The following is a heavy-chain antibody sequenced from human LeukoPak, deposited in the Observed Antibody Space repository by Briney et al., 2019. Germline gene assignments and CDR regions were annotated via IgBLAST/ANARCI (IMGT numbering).Heavy chain of an antibody. CDR3: ARDGRTIFGVATIIDY. D-gene: IGHD3-3*01. J-gene: IGHJ4*02. CDR2: INPSGGST. V-gene: IGHV1-46*01. CDR1: GYTFTSYY. Sequence: ASVKVSCKASGYTFTSYYMHWVRQAPGQGLEWMGIINPSGGSTSYAQKLQGRVTMTRDTSTSTVYMELSSLRSEDTAVYYCARDGRTIFGVATIIDYWGQGTLVTVSS.